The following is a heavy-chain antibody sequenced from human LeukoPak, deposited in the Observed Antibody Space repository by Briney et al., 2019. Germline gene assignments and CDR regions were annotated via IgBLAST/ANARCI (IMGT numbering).Heavy chain of an antibody. V-gene: IGHV3-23*01. J-gene: IGHJ4*02. D-gene: IGHD6-13*01. Sequence: GGSLRLSCAASGFTFRSFAMSWVRQAPGKGLEWVSAISGSGGIIYYADSVKGRFTISRDNSKNMLFLQMNSLSADDTAVYYCAKAAIAESSNWYGIDYWGQGTLVTVSS. CDR1: GFTFRSFA. CDR2: ISGSGGII. CDR3: AKAAIAESSNWYGIDY.